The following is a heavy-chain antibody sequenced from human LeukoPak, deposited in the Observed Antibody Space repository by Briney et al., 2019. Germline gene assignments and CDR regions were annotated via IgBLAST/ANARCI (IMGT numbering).Heavy chain of an antibody. CDR2: ISGSGGST. V-gene: IGHV3-23*01. D-gene: IGHD3-10*01. CDR3: AKDAYGSGSYSPCDY. J-gene: IGHJ4*02. CDR1: GFTLSSYA. Sequence: PGGSLRLSCAASGFTLSSYAMSWVRQSPGKGLEWVSAISGSGGSTYYADSVKGRFTISSDNPKNTLYLQMNSLRAEDTAVYYCAKDAYGSGSYSPCDYWGQGTLVTVSS.